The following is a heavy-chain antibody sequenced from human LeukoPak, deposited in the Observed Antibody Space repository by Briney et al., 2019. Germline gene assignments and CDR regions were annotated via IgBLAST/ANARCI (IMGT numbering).Heavy chain of an antibody. D-gene: IGHD6-13*01. CDR3: ARGPRGAAGWFDS. V-gene: IGHV4-34*01. CDR1: GGSISSYY. Sequence: SETLSLTCTVSGGSISSYYWSWIRQPPGKGLEWIGGINHSGSTNYNPSLKSRVTISVDTSKNQFSLKVNSVTAADTAVYYCARGPRGAAGWFDSWGQGTLVTVSS. J-gene: IGHJ5*01. CDR2: INHSGST.